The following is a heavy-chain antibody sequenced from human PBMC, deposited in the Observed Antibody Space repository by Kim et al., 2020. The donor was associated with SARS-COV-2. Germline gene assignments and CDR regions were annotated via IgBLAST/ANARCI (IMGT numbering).Heavy chain of an antibody. CDR3: AKDQEWSVGARAKYYDASSGMDV. Sequence: GGSLRLSCAASGFTFSSYAMSWVRQAPGKGLEWVSAISGSGGSTYYADSVKGRFTISRDNSKNTLYLQMNSLRAEDTAVYYCAKDQEWSVGARAKYYDASSGMDVWGQGTTVTVSS. CDR1: GFTFSSYA. CDR2: ISGSGGST. J-gene: IGHJ6*02. D-gene: IGHD3-3*01. V-gene: IGHV3-23*01.